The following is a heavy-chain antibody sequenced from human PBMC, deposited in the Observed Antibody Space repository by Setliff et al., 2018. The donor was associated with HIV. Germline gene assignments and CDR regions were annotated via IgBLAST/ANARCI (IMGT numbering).Heavy chain of an antibody. CDR2: IYSGGDT. D-gene: IGHD2-15*01. V-gene: IGHV3-66*02. CDR3: AREPCSGGSCYSGHFDY. CDR1: GFTVSSNY. Sequence: GGSLRLSCAASGFTVSSNYMSWVRQAPGKGLEWVSLIYSGGDTYYADSVKGRFTISRDNSKNMLYLQMNNLRADDTAVYYCAREPCSGGSCYSGHFDYWGQGTLVTVSS. J-gene: IGHJ4*02.